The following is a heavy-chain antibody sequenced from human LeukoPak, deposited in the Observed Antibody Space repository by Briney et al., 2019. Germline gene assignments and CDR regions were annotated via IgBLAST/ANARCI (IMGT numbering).Heavy chain of an antibody. D-gene: IGHD3-16*02. J-gene: IGHJ5*02. Sequence: SETLSLTCAVYGGSFSGYYWSWIRQPQGKGLEWIGEINHSGSTNYNPSLKSRVTISVDTSKNQFSPKLSSVTAADTAVYYCARRSDYVWGSYRRPNNWFDPWGQGTLVTVSS. CDR1: GGSFSGYY. CDR3: ARRSDYVWGSYRRPNNWFDP. CDR2: INHSGST. V-gene: IGHV4-34*01.